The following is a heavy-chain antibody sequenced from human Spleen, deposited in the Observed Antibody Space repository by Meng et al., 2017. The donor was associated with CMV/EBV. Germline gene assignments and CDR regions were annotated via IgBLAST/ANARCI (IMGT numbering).Heavy chain of an antibody. CDR3: AKGGFYDFWSGSDC. V-gene: IGHV3-23*03. CDR2: IYTGSSST. CDR1: RFPFNRYA. D-gene: IGHD3-3*01. J-gene: IGHJ4*02. Sequence: ASRFPFNRYAMIWVRQAPGKGLDWVSVIYTGSSSTYYADSVKGRFTISRDDSTNTVYLQMNSLRAEDTAIYYCAKGGFYDFWSGSDCWGQGTLVTVSS.